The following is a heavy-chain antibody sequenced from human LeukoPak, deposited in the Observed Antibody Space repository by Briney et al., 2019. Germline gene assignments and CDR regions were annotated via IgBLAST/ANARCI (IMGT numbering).Heavy chain of an antibody. CDR2: IYYSGST. Sequence: SETLSLTCTVSGDSISSSNYYWGWIRQPPGKGLEWIGNIYYSGSTNYNPSLKSRVTISVDTSKNQFSLKLSSVTAADTAVYYCARGVRLWSNGPYNWFDPWGQGTLVTVSS. V-gene: IGHV4-39*07. CDR3: ARGVRLWSNGPYNWFDP. J-gene: IGHJ5*02. CDR1: GDSISSSNYY. D-gene: IGHD5-18*01.